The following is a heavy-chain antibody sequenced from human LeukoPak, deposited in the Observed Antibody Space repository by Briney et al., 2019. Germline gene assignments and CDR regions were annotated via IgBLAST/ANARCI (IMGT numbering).Heavy chain of an antibody. CDR3: ARVSAAYCGGDCSVAEYFQH. D-gene: IGHD2-21*02. CDR2: ISYDGSNK. CDR1: GFTFSSYA. J-gene: IGHJ1*01. V-gene: IGHV3-30-3*01. Sequence: GRSLRLSCAASGFTFSSYAMHWVRQAPGKGLEWVAVISYDGSNKYYADSVKGRFTISRDNSKNTLYLQMNSLRAEDTAVYYCARVSAAYCGGDCSVAEYFQHWGQGTLVTVSS.